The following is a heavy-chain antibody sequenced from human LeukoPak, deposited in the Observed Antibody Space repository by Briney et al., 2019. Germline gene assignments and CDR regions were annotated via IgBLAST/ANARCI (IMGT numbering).Heavy chain of an antibody. D-gene: IGHD6-13*01. CDR1: GGSISSYY. J-gene: IGHJ5*02. Sequence: SETLSLTCTVSGGSISSYYWSWIRQPPGKGLEWIGYIYYSGSTNYNPSLKSRVTISVDTSKNQFSLKLSSVTAADMAVYYCAGTLVRYWFDPWGQGTLVTVSS. CDR2: IYYSGST. V-gene: IGHV4-59*01. CDR3: AGTLVRYWFDP.